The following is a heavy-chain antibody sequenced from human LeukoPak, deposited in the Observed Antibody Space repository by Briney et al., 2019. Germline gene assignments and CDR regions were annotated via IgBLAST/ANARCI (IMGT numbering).Heavy chain of an antibody. J-gene: IGHJ6*03. V-gene: IGHV3-53*01. Sequence: GGSLRLSCTASGFTFGDYAMSWFRQAPGKGLEWVSLIYTSDVTYYADSVKGRFTISRDNSKNTLYLQMNNLRADDTAVYYCARARITIFGVPYYMDVWGKGTTVTVSS. CDR1: GFTFGDYA. CDR2: IYTSDVT. CDR3: ARARITIFGVPYYMDV. D-gene: IGHD3-3*01.